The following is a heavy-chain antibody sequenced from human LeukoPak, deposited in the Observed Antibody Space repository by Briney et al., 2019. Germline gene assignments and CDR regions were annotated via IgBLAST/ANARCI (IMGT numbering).Heavy chain of an antibody. CDR2: INWNGGST. V-gene: IGHV3-20*01. J-gene: IGHJ6*03. D-gene: IGHD6-13*01. Sequence: GSLRLSCAASGFTFDDYGMSWVRQAPGKGLEWVSGINWNGGSTGYADSVKGRFTISRDNAKNSLYLQMNSLRAEDTALYHCARDLAAGTDYYYYMDVWGKGTTVTVSS. CDR3: ARDLAAGTDYYYYMDV. CDR1: GFTFDDYG.